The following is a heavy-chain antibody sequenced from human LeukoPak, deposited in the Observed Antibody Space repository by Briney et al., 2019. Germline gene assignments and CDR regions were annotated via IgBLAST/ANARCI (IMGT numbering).Heavy chain of an antibody. J-gene: IGHJ3*02. CDR1: GGSISSGDYY. CDR3: ARDLADIVVVPAASPDALDI. CDR2: IYYSGST. V-gene: IGHV4-30-4*08. D-gene: IGHD2-2*01. Sequence: PSETLSLTCTVPGGSISSGDYYWSWIRQPPGKGLEWIGYIYYSGSTYYNPSLKSRVTISVDTSKNQFSLKLSSVTAADTAVYYCARDLADIVVVPAASPDALDIWGQGTMVTVSS.